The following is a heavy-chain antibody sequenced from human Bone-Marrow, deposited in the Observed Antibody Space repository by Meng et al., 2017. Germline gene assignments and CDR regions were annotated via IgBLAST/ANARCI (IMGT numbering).Heavy chain of an antibody. CDR3: ARMGFGELLSPYGMDV. J-gene: IGHJ6*02. CDR1: GFTFSSYS. CDR2: ISSSSSYI. D-gene: IGHD3-10*01. V-gene: IGHV3-21*01. Sequence: GESLKISCAASGFTFSSYSMNWVRQAQGKGLEWVSSISSSSSYIYYADSVKGRFTISRDNAKNSLYLQMNSLRAEDTAVYYCARMGFGELLSPYGMDVWGQGTTVTVSS.